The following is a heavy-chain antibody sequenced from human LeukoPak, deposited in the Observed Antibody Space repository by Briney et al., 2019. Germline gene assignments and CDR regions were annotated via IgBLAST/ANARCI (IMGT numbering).Heavy chain of an antibody. CDR3: ARGGGVRFGSGWRPGAWFDP. CDR2: IHSGESP. Sequence: SETLSLTCTVSGYSISSGYFWGWIRQPPGKGLEWIGIIHSGESPYYSPSLESRITISIDTSMNQFSLKLNSVTASDTAVYSCARGGGVRFGSGWRPGAWFDPWGQGTLVIVSS. D-gene: IGHD6-19*01. CDR1: GYSISSGYF. J-gene: IGHJ5*02. V-gene: IGHV4-38-2*02.